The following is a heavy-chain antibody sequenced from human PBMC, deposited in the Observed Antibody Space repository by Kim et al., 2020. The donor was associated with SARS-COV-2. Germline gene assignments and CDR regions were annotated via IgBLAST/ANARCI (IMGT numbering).Heavy chain of an antibody. Sequence: GGSLRLSCAASGFTFSSYAMHWVRQAPGKGLEWVAVISYDGSNKYYADSVKGRFTISRDNSKNTLYLQMNSLRAEDTAVYYCGREEQLGHYYYGMDVWGQGTTVTVSS. D-gene: IGHD6-13*01. V-gene: IGHV3-30*04. CDR3: GREEQLGHYYYGMDV. CDR1: GFTFSSYA. CDR2: ISYDGSNK. J-gene: IGHJ6*02.